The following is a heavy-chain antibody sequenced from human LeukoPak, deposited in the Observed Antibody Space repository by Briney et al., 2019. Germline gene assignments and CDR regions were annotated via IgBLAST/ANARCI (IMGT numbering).Heavy chain of an antibody. V-gene: IGHV3-23*01. CDR2: ISGSGGST. CDR3: AKRCEKSGSCYSRSDP. Sequence: GGSLRLSCAASGFTFSSYAMSWVRQAPGKGLEWVSAISGSGGSTYYADSVKGRFTISRDNSKNTLYLQKNSLRAEDTAVYYCAKRCEKSGSCYSRSDPWGQGTLVTVSS. J-gene: IGHJ5*02. CDR1: GFTFSSYA. D-gene: IGHD2-15*01.